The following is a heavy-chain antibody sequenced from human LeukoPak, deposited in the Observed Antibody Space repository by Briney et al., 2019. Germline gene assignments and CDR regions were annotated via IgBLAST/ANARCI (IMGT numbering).Heavy chain of an antibody. Sequence: PGGSLRLSCAASGFTFSSYSMNWVRQAPGKGLEWVSSISSSSSYIYYADSVKGRFTISRDNAKNSLYLQMNSLRAEDTAVYYCARPTMVRGVIIIDAFDIWGQGTMVTVSS. CDR1: GFTFSSYS. CDR2: ISSSSSYI. D-gene: IGHD3-10*01. J-gene: IGHJ3*02. CDR3: ARPTMVRGVIIIDAFDI. V-gene: IGHV3-21*01.